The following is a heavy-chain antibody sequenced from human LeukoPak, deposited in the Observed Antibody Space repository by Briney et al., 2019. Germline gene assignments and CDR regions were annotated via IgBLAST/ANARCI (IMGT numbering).Heavy chain of an antibody. Sequence: SETLSLTCIVCGDSISSYFWSWIRQPPGKGLEWIGYIYYSGSTNYNPSLKSRVTISVDTSKNQLSLKLSSVTAADTAVYYCARFPYNWNDWGQGTLVTVSS. J-gene: IGHJ4*02. D-gene: IGHD1-1*01. V-gene: IGHV4-59*01. CDR3: ARFPYNWND. CDR2: IYYSGST. CDR1: GDSISSYF.